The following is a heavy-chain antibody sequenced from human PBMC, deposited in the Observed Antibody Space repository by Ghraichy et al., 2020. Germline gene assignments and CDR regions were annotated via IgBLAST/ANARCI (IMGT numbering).Heavy chain of an antibody. J-gene: IGHJ3*01. V-gene: IGHV4-30-2*01. D-gene: IGHD3-22*01. CDR1: GGSVSSGSFS. CDR3: TRAPYDDDGFYEDGFDV. Sequence: LRLYCAVSGGSVSSGSFSWSWIRQPPGKGLEWIGYIYHNGTTSYNPSLKSRVTISLDDSKNQFSLKLSSVTAADTAVYYCTRAPYDDDGFYEDGFDVWGQGIMFTVSS. CDR2: IYHNGTT.